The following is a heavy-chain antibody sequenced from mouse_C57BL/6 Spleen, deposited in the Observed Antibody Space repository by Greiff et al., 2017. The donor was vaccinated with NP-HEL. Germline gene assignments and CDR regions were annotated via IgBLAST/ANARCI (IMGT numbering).Heavy chain of an antibody. V-gene: IGHV1-50*01. J-gene: IGHJ1*03. CDR3: ARGYGSSHWYFDV. D-gene: IGHD1-1*01. Sequence: QVQLQQSGAELVKPGASVKLSCKASGYTFTSYWMQWVKQRPGQGLEWIGEIDPSDSYTNYNQKFKGKATLTVDTSSSTAYMQLSSLTSEDSAVYYCARGYGSSHWYFDVWGTGTTVTVSS. CDR2: IDPSDSYT. CDR1: GYTFTSYW.